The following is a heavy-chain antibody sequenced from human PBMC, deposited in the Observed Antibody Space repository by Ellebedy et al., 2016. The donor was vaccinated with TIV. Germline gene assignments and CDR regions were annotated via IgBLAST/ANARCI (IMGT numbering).Heavy chain of an antibody. CDR3: ARGSSLVDEENDY. J-gene: IGHJ4*02. V-gene: IGHV3-11*06. D-gene: IGHD5-24*01. CDR1: GFTFIDHY. CDR2: ISRGGTYT. Sequence: GGSLRLXXAASGFTFIDHYMSWIRQAPGKGLEWVSYISRGGTYTNYAASVKGRFTISRDNAKNSLYLQMNSLRVEDTAVYYCARGSSLVDEENDYWGQGILVTVSS.